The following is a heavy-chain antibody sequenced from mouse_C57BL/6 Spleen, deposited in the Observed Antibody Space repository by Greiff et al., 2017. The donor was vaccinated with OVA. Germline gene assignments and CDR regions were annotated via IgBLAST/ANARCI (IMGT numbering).Heavy chain of an antibody. CDR1: GYTFTSYW. J-gene: IGHJ3*01. CDR2: IDPSDSYT. V-gene: IGHV1-69*01. CDR3: ASAGGSGYPSWFAY. D-gene: IGHD3-2*02. Sequence: VQLQQPGAELVMPGASVKLSCKASGYTFTSYWMHWVKQRPGQGLEWIGEIDPSDSYTNYNQKFKGKSTLTVDKSSSTAYMQLSSLTSEDSAVYYCASAGGSGYPSWFAYWGQGTLVTVSA.